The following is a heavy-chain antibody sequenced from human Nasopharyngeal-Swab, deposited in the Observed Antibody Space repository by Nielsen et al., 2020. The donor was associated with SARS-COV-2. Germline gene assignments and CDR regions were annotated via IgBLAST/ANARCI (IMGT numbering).Heavy chain of an antibody. J-gene: IGHJ4*02. CDR2: ISWNSGSI. D-gene: IGHD6-19*01. Sequence: SLKISCAASGFTFDDYAMHWVRQAPGKGLEWVSGISWNSGSIGYADSVKGRFTISRDNAKNSLYLQMNSLRAEDTALYYCAKGMEWLGDYWGQGTLVTVSS. CDR3: AKGMEWLGDY. CDR1: GFTFDDYA. V-gene: IGHV3-9*01.